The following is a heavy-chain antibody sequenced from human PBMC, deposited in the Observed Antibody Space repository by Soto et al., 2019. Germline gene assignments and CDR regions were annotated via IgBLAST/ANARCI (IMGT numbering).Heavy chain of an antibody. V-gene: IGHV1-69*01. Sequence: QVQLVQSGAEVKKPGSSVKVSCMATGGVFSKYGISWVRQGPGQGLEWIGGIIQILHTPNYALKYQDRVAITADASTSTVYVALRSPRSEDTALYYCAITEGGDYYNWFDPWGQGTLVSVSS. J-gene: IGHJ5*02. D-gene: IGHD3-16*01. CDR3: AITEGGDYYNWFDP. CDR1: GGVFSKYG. CDR2: IIQILHTP.